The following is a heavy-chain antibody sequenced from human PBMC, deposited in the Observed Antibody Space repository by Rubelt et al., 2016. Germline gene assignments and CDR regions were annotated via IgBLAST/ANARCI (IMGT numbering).Heavy chain of an antibody. Sequence: VQLVESGGGVVQPGRSLRLSCATSGFTFRNYGMHWVRQAPGKGLEWVGFIRSKAFGGTPEYAASVKGRFTISRDDSKSIAYLQMNSLETDDTAVYYCTRGERGIKIDYWGQGTLVIVSS. CDR2: IRSKAFGGTP. CDR3: TRGERGIKIDY. V-gene: IGHV3-49*04. J-gene: IGHJ4*02. CDR1: GFTFRNYG. D-gene: IGHD3-10*01.